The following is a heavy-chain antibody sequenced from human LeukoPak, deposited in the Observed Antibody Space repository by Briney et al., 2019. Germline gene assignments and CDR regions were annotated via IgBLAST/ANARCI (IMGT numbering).Heavy chain of an antibody. CDR3: ARDPYSGSYGDYYYYYMDV. J-gene: IGHJ6*03. V-gene: IGHV3-30*04. CDR2: ISSDGSKI. CDR1: GFIFSNYA. Sequence: GGSLRLSCAASGFIFSNYAMHWVRQAPGKGLEWVALISSDGSKIYYADSVKGRFTISRDNSRNTLYLQMNSLRAEDTAVYYCARDPYSGSYGDYYYYYMDVWGKGTTVTISS. D-gene: IGHD1-26*01.